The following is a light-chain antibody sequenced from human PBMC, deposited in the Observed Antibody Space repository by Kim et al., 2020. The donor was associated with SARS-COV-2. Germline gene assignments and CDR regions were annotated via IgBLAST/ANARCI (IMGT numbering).Light chain of an antibody. CDR1: QTISNY. Sequence: ASGGDRVTITCRTSQTISNYLNWYQQKPGKAPKLLIYGASSLQSGVPSRFSGSGSGTDFTLTITSLQPEDFATYYCQQSYSTPQYSFGQGTKLEI. CDR2: GAS. V-gene: IGKV1-39*01. J-gene: IGKJ2*01. CDR3: QQSYSTPQYS.